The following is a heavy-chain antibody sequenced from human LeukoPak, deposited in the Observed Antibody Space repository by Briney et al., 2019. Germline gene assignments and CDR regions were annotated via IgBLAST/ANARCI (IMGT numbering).Heavy chain of an antibody. D-gene: IGHD3-10*01. V-gene: IGHV1-2*06. CDR3: ARDLIYGSGSFYYFDY. CDR1: GYTFTCYY. Sequence: GASVEVSCKASGYTFTCYYMHWVRQAPGQGLEWMGRINPNSGGTNYAQKFQGRVTMTRDTSISTAYMELSRLRSDDTAVYYCARDLIYGSGSFYYFDYWGQGTLVTVSS. J-gene: IGHJ4*02. CDR2: INPNSGGT.